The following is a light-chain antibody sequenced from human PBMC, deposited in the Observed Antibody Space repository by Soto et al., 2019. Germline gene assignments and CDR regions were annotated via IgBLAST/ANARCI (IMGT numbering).Light chain of an antibody. CDR3: QQTYRTPLT. CDR2: GAS. V-gene: IGKV1-39*01. CDR1: ENIVTH. Sequence: DIQMTQSTNSLSASLRDRVTITCRASENIVTHLNWYQQRPGKAPKVLIYGASNLQPGVPSRFSGSGSGTDFILTISSLQPEDFASYYCQQTYRTPLTFGAGTKVDIK. J-gene: IGKJ4*01.